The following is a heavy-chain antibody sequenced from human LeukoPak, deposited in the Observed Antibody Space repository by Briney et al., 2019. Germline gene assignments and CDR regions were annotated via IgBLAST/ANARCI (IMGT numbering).Heavy chain of an antibody. V-gene: IGHV3-23*01. CDR2: ISGSGDIT. CDR3: AKVKSTSGWPNDAFDI. J-gene: IGHJ3*02. D-gene: IGHD6-19*01. CDR1: RFTFSNYA. Sequence: GGSLRLSCAASRFTFSNYAMSWVRQAPGEGLEGVSAISGSGDITYNADSVKGRFTISRDNSKNTLYLQMSSLRAEDTAVYYCAKVKSTSGWPNDAFDIWGQGTMVTVSS.